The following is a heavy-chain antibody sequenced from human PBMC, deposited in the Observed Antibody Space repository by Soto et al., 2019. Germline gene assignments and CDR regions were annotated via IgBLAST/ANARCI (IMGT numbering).Heavy chain of an antibody. D-gene: IGHD3-3*01. Sequence: SVKVSCKASGGTFSSYAISWVRQAPGQGLEWMGGIIPIFGTANYAQKFQGRVTITADESTSTAYMELSSLRSEDTAVYYCARDQGITTFGVRQYYYYGMDVWGQGTTVTVSS. V-gene: IGHV1-69*13. CDR2: IIPIFGTA. CDR3: ARDQGITTFGVRQYYYYGMDV. J-gene: IGHJ6*02. CDR1: GGTFSSYA.